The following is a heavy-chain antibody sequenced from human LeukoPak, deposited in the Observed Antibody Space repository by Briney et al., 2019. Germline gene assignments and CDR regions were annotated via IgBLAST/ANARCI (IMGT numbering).Heavy chain of an antibody. D-gene: IGHD2-2*01. J-gene: IGHJ5*02. CDR1: GYSFTSYW. Sequence: GESLKISCKGSGYSFTSYWIGWVRQMPGKGLEWMGIIYPGDSDTRYSPSFQGQVTISADKSISTAYLQWSGLKASDTAMYYCARLSGYCSSTSCYRLNWFDPWGQGTLVTVSS. CDR3: ARLSGYCSSTSCYRLNWFDP. V-gene: IGHV5-51*01. CDR2: IYPGDSDT.